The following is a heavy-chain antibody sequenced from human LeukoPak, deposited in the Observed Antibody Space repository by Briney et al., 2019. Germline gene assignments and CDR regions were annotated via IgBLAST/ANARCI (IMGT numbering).Heavy chain of an antibody. CDR3: ARVRVTMVRGAYDAFDI. Sequence: GASVKVSCKASGYTFTGYYMHWVRQAPGQGLEWMGWINPNSGGTNYAQKFQGRVTMTRDTSISTAYMELSRLRSDDTALYYCARVRVTMVRGAYDAFDIWGQGTMVTVSS. J-gene: IGHJ3*02. V-gene: IGHV1-2*02. CDR2: INPNSGGT. CDR1: GYTFTGYY. D-gene: IGHD3-10*01.